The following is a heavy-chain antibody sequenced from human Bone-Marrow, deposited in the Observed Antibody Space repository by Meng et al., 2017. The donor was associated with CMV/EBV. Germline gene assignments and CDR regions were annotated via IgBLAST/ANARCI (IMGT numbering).Heavy chain of an antibody. J-gene: IGHJ3*02. CDR1: GYSFTGYY. D-gene: IGHD6-6*01. CDR3: ARARMGYSSSGAVDI. V-gene: IGHV1-2*02. CDR2: INPNSGGT. Sequence: ASVKVSCKASGYSFTGYYMHWVRQAPGQGLEWMGWINPNSGGTNYAQKFQGRVTMTRDTSNSTAYMELSRLRSDDTAVYYCARARMGYSSSGAVDIWGQGTMVTVSS.